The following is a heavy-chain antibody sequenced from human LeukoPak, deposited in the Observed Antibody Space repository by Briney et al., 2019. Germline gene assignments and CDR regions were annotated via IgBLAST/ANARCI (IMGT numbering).Heavy chain of an antibody. D-gene: IGHD7-27*01. J-gene: IGHJ4*02. Sequence: ASVKVSCKASGYTFIGNYMHWVRQAPGQGLEWMGWINPNSGGTNYAQKFQGRVTMTRDTSISTAYMELSRLRSDDTAVYYCARDRALPGWDRNFDYWGQGTLVTVSS. V-gene: IGHV1-2*02. CDR1: GYTFIGNY. CDR3: ARDRALPGWDRNFDY. CDR2: INPNSGGT.